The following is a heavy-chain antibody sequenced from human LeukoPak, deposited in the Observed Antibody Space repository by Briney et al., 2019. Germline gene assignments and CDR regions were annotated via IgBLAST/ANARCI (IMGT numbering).Heavy chain of an antibody. J-gene: IGHJ4*02. D-gene: IGHD6-13*01. Sequence: ASETLSLTCTVSGGSISSYYWSWIQQPPGKGLEWIGYIYYSGTTNYNPSLKSRVTISVDTSKNQFSLKLSSVTAADTAVYFCAREGGQSSSWYDYWGQGTLVTVSS. V-gene: IGHV4-59*01. CDR1: GGSISSYY. CDR2: IYYSGTT. CDR3: AREGGQSSSWYDY.